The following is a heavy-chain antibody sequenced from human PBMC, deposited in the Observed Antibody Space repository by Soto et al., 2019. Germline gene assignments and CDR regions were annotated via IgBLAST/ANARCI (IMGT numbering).Heavy chain of an antibody. CDR1: GFTVSSNY. V-gene: IGHV3-66*01. J-gene: IGHJ4*02. CDR2: IYSGGST. CDR3: VKDYGDYFDY. Sequence: GGSLRLSCAASGFTVSSNYMSWVRQAPGKGLEWVSVIYSGGSTYYADSVKGRFTISRDNSKNTLYLQMSSLRAEDTAVYYCVKDYGDYFDYWGQGTLVTVSS. D-gene: IGHD4-17*01.